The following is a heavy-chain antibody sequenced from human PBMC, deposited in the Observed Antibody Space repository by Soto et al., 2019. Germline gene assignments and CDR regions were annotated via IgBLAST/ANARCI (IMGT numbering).Heavy chain of an antibody. Sequence: PSETLSLTCAVSGGSISSGGYSWSWIRQPPGKGLEWIGYIYHSGSTYYNPSLKSRVTISVARSKNQFSLKLSSVTAADTAVYYCAGAAYCGGDCYSSYYYGMDVWGQGTTVTVSS. CDR1: GGSISSGGYS. D-gene: IGHD2-21*02. V-gene: IGHV4-30-2*01. J-gene: IGHJ6*02. CDR2: IYHSGST. CDR3: AGAAYCGGDCYSSYYYGMDV.